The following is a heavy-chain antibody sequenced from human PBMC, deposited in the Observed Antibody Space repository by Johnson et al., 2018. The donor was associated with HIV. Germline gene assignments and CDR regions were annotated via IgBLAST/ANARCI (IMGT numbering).Heavy chain of an antibody. CDR1: GFTFSSYD. D-gene: IGHD1-26*01. V-gene: IGHV3-13*01. CDR3: AREGAWEVRPGAFDI. Sequence: VQLVESGGGLVQPGGSLRLSCAASGFTFSSYDMHWVRQATGKGLEWVSAIGTAGDTYYPGSVKGRFTISRENAKNSLYLQMNSLRVEDTAVYYCAREGAWEVRPGAFDIWGQGTMDTVSS. J-gene: IGHJ3*02. CDR2: IGTAGDT.